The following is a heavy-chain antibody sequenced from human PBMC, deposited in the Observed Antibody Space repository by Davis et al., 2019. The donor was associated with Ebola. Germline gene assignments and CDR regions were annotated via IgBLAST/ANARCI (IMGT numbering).Heavy chain of an antibody. D-gene: IGHD6-19*01. CDR2: IYSGGST. CDR3: ARARWLVYYFDY. CDR1: GFTFSDYY. V-gene: IGHV3-53*01. J-gene: IGHJ4*02. Sequence: GESLKISCAASGFTFSDYYMSWVRQAPGKGLEWVSVIYSGGSTYYADSVKGRFTISRDNSKNTLYLQMNSLRAEDTAVYYCARARWLVYYFDYWGQGTLVTVSS.